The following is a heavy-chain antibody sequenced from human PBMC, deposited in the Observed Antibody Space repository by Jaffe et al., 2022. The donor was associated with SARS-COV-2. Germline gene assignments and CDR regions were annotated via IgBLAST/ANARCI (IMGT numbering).Heavy chain of an antibody. CDR2: IRSKTYGGTT. CDR3: SRQYYYDSSGHYDY. J-gene: IGHJ4*02. V-gene: IGHV3-49*03. Sequence: EVQLVESGGGLVQPGRSLRLSCTASGFTFGDYTMSWFRQAPGKGLEWVGFIRSKTYGGTTEYAASVKGRFTISRDDSKSIAYLQMSSLKTEDTAVYYCSRQYYYDSSGHYDYWGQGTLVTVSS. D-gene: IGHD3-22*01. CDR1: GFTFGDYT.